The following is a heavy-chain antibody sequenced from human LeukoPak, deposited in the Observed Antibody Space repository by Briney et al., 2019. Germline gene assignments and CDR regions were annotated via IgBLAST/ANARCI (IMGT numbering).Heavy chain of an antibody. J-gene: IGHJ3*02. CDR1: GFTFSSYS. V-gene: IGHV3-21*01. D-gene: IGHD2-2*02. CDR2: ISSSSSYI. Sequence: KPGGALRLSCAASGFTFSSYSMNWVRQAPGKGLEWVSSISSSSSYIYYADSVKGRFTISRDNAKNSLYLQMNSLRAEDTAVYYCARLGTYCSSTSCYNHEAFDIWGRGTMVTVSS. CDR3: ARLGTYCSSTSCYNHEAFDI.